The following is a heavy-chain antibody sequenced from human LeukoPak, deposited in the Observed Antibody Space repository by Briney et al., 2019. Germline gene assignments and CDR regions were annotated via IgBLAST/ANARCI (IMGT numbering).Heavy chain of an antibody. V-gene: IGHV4-4*09. CDR1: GDSVSSGY. Sequence: SETLSLICNVSGDSVSSGYWSWLRQSPGKGLEWIGFIQDSGITDYNPPLKSRLLMSVDTSKNQFSLNLRSVTAADTAVYYCAGRGHRYSRDWGQGILVTISS. CDR2: IQDSGIT. CDR3: AGRGHRYSRD. J-gene: IGHJ1*01. D-gene: IGHD2-15*01.